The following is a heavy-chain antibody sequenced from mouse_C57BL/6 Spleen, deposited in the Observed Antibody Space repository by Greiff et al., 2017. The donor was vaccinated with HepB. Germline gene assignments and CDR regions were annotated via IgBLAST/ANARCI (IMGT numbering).Heavy chain of an antibody. CDR3: ARDDYGSIYAMDY. Sequence: QVQLQQPGAELVKPGASVKLSCKASGYTFTSYWMHWVKQRPGQGLEWIGMIHPNSGSTNYNEKFKSKATLTVDKSSSTAYMQLSSLTSEDSAVYYCARDDYGSIYAMDYWGQGTSVTVSS. CDR1: GYTFTSYW. D-gene: IGHD1-1*01. J-gene: IGHJ4*01. CDR2: IHPNSGST. V-gene: IGHV1-64*01.